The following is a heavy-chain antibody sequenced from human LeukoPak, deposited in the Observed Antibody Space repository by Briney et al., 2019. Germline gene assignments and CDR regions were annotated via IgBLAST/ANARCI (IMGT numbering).Heavy chain of an antibody. CDR1: GGSINNYY. J-gene: IGHJ3*02. CDR3: ARGRYCSADICSGGDAFDI. V-gene: IGHV4-4*07. CDR2: IYTRGST. Sequence: SETLSLTCTVSGGSINNYYWSWIRQPAGKGLGWIGRIYTRGSTNYNPSLKSRVTMSVDTSKNQFSLKLSSVTAADTAVYYCARGRYCSADICSGGDAFDIWGQGTMVSVSS. D-gene: IGHD2-15*01.